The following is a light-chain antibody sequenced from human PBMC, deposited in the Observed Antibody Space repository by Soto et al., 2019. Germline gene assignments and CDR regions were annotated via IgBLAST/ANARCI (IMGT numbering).Light chain of an antibody. V-gene: IGKV3-11*01. Sequence: EIVLTQSPGTLSLSPGERATLSCRAIQSVTSSYLAWYQQRPGQAPRLLIYDASKRATGIPARFSGSGSGTVFTLTIGSLEPEDFAFYYCQQRTNWPPWTFGQGTKVDIK. J-gene: IGKJ1*01. CDR3: QQRTNWPPWT. CDR1: QSVTSSY. CDR2: DAS.